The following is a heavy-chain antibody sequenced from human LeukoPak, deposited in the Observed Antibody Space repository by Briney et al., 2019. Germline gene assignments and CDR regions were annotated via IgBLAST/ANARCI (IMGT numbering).Heavy chain of an antibody. CDR2: INPNSGGT. Sequence: ASVEVSCKASGYTFTGYYMHWVRQAPGQGLEWMGWINPNSGGTNYAQKFQGWVTTTRDTSISTAYMELSRLRSDDTAVYYCARDRGSPDRTTGRSYGMDVWGKGTTVTVSS. V-gene: IGHV1-2*04. J-gene: IGHJ6*04. CDR1: GYTFTGYY. CDR3: ARDRGSPDRTTGRSYGMDV. D-gene: IGHD1-1*01.